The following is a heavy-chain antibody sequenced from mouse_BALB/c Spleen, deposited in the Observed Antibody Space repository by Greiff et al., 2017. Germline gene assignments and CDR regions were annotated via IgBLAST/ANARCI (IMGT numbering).Heavy chain of an antibody. J-gene: IGHJ2*01. CDR2: IDPENGDT. CDR1: GFNIKDYY. V-gene: IGHV14-4*02. CDR3: KGGYDYDDFDY. D-gene: IGHD2-4*01. Sequence: VQLKESGAELVRSGASVKLSCTASGFNIKDYYMHWVKQRPEQGLEWIGWIDPENGDTEYAPKFQGKATMTADTSSNTAYLQLSSLTSEDTAVYYCKGGYDYDDFDYWGQGTTLTVSS.